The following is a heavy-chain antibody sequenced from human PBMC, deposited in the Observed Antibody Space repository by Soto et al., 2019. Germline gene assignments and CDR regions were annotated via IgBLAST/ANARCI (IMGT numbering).Heavy chain of an antibody. D-gene: IGHD3-22*01. CDR2: IISSDTII. V-gene: IGHV3-11*01. Sequence: GGSLRLSCAASGFTFSDYYMSWIRQAPGKGLEWVSYIISSDTIIYYADSVKGRFTISRDNAKNSLYLQMNSLRAEDTAVYYCARDLGYYDSSGDFDYWGQGTLVTVSS. CDR1: GFTFSDYY. CDR3: ARDLGYYDSSGDFDY. J-gene: IGHJ4*02.